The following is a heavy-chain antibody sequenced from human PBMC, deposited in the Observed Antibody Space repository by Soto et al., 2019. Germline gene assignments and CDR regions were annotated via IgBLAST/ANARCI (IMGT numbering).Heavy chain of an antibody. Sequence: QESGSGLVKPSQTLSLTCAVSGGSISSGGYSWSWIRQPPGKGLEWIGYIYHSGSTYYNPSHTSRLSISEDRSKHQFSLKLSSVTAADTAVYYCARVPGPWGQGTLVTVSS. CDR3: ARVPGP. CDR1: GGSISSGGYS. V-gene: IGHV4-30-2*01. J-gene: IGHJ5*02. CDR2: IYHSGST.